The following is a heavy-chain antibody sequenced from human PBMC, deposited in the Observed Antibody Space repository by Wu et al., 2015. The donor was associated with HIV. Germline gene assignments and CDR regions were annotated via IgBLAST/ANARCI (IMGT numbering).Heavy chain of an antibody. D-gene: IGHD2-21*02. CDR1: GGTFSNYG. J-gene: IGHJ4*02. Sequence: QVQLVQSGAEVKKPGSSVKVSCKASGGTFSNYGISWVRQAPGQGLEWMGRIIPILGVASYVPKFLGRVTFTADESTRTAYMELSSVRSEDTAMYYCARIEVVTAHWGQGTLVTVSS. CDR2: IIPILGVA. V-gene: IGHV1-69*04. CDR3: ARIEVVTAH.